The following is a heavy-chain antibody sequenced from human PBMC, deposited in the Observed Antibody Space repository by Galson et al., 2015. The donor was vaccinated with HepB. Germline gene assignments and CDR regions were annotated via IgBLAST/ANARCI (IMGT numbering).Heavy chain of an antibody. V-gene: IGHV3-48*01. Sequence: SLRLSCAASGFTFSSYSMNWVRQAPGKGLEWVSYISSSSSTIYYADSVKGRFTISRDNAKNSLYLQMNSLRAEDAAVYYCARDWSLGVVKYWGQGTLVTVSS. CDR3: ARDWSLGVVKY. D-gene: IGHD3-3*01. J-gene: IGHJ4*02. CDR2: ISSSSSTI. CDR1: GFTFSSYS.